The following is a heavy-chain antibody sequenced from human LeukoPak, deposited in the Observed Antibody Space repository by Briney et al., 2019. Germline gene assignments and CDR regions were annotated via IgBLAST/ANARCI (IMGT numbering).Heavy chain of an antibody. Sequence: ASVNVSCKASGYTFTSYYMHWVRQAPGQGLEWMGIINPSGGSSTYAQKFQGRVTMTRDTSTSTVYMQLSSLRSEDTAVYYCARDIVVVVAATSYYYYGMDVWGQGTTVTVSS. D-gene: IGHD2-15*01. CDR2: INPSGGSS. V-gene: IGHV1-46*01. CDR3: ARDIVVVVAATSYYYYGMDV. J-gene: IGHJ6*02. CDR1: GYTFTSYY.